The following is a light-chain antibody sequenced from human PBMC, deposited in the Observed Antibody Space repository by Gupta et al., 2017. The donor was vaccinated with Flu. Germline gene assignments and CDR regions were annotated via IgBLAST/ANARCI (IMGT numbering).Light chain of an antibody. Sequence: DIQMTQSPSSLSASVGDRVTLTCRASQNIDSYLNWFQQKPGKAPKLLIFAASSLQRGVPSRFTGSGSGRDFTLSVSSLQPEDFATYYCQQTDSVPYTFGQGTNLEIK. CDR2: AAS. CDR1: QNIDSY. J-gene: IGKJ2*01. V-gene: IGKV1-39*01. CDR3: QQTDSVPYT.